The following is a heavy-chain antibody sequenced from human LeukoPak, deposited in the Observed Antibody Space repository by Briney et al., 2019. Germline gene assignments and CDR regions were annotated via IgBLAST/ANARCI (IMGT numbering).Heavy chain of an antibody. V-gene: IGHV1-2*02. CDR3: ARGMGVLVPAATWFDP. D-gene: IGHD2-2*01. J-gene: IGHJ5*02. CDR1: GYTFIAYY. Sequence: ASVKVSCKASGYTFIAYYMHWVRQAPGQGLEWMGWINPNSGGTNYAQKFQGRVTMTRDTSISTAYMDLSRLRSDDTAVYYCARGMGVLVPAATWFDPWGQGTLVTVSS. CDR2: INPNSGGT.